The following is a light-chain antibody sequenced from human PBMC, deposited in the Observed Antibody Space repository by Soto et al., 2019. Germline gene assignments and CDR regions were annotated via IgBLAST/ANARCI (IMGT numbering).Light chain of an antibody. CDR1: SGHSSYA. CDR2: INSDGSH. CDR3: QTWVSGIEV. J-gene: IGLJ2*01. Sequence: QPVLTQSPSASASLGASVKLTCTLSSGHSSYAIAWHQQQPEKGPRYLMKINSDGSHSKGDGIPDRFSGSSSGAERYLTISSLKSEDEANYYGQTWVSGIEVFGGGTKLTV. V-gene: IGLV4-69*01.